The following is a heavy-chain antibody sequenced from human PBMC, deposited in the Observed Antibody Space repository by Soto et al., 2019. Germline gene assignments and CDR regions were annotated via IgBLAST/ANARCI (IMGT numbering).Heavy chain of an antibody. CDR3: ARMATFGSLNWFDP. V-gene: IGHV1-8*01. D-gene: IGHD3-16*01. Sequence: GASVKVSCKASGYSFTNNDVSWVRRATGQGLEWMGWMNPGSGDTGYAQKFQGRVTMTRDISIATAYMELSSLRSDDTAIYYCARMATFGSLNWFDPWGQGTLVTVSS. CDR1: GYSFTNND. J-gene: IGHJ5*02. CDR2: MNPGSGDT.